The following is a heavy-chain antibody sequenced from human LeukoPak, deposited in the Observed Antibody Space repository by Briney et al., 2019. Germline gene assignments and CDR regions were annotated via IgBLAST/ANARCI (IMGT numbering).Heavy chain of an antibody. J-gene: IGHJ4*02. Sequence: GGSLRLSCAASGFTFSSYSLNWVRQAPGKGLEWVSYISPSSSSMYYADSVKGRFTISRDNARNSLYLQMNSLRAEDTAVYYGVRGDWLYYYWGQGTLVTVSS. CDR2: ISPSSSSM. D-gene: IGHD3-9*01. CDR3: VRGDWLYYY. CDR1: GFTFSSYS. V-gene: IGHV3-48*01.